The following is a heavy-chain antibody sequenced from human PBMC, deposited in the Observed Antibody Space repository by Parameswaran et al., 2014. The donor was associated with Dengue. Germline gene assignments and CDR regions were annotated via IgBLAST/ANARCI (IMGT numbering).Heavy chain of an antibody. Sequence: VRQMPGKGLEWVSSISSSSSYIYYADSVKGRFTISRDNAKNSLYLQMNSLRAEDTAVYYCASELIRLGYCSSTSCPDFDYWGQGTLVTVSS. D-gene: IGHD2-2*01. V-gene: IGHV3-21*01. CDR2: ISSSSSYI. J-gene: IGHJ4*02. CDR3: ASELIRLGYCSSTSCPDFDY.